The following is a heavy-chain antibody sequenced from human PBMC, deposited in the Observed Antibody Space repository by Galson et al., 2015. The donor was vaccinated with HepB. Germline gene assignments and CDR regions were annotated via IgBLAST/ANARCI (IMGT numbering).Heavy chain of an antibody. CDR3: ARRGSYSDSSLWDDFFEY. Sequence: PALVKPTQTLTLTCDFSGFPLTTSGVGVGWIRQPPGKALEWLGMIYWDDDTRYSPSLETRLTITKDTSKNQVVLTMTNMDPVDTGTYYCARRGSYSDSSLWDDFFEYWGPGSLVTVSS. D-gene: IGHD2-15*01. J-gene: IGHJ4*02. CDR1: GFPLTTSGVG. CDR2: IYWDDDT. V-gene: IGHV2-5*02.